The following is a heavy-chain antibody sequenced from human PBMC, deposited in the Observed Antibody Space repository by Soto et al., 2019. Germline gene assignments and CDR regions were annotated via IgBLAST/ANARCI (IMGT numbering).Heavy chain of an antibody. CDR1: GGSISSYY. CDR3: ARLLGSSGYFDY. V-gene: IGHV4-59*08. J-gene: IGHJ4*02. Sequence: SETLSLTCTVSGGSISSYYWSWIRQPPGKGLEWIGYIYYSGSTNYNPSLKSRVTISVDPSKNQFSLKLSSVTAADTAVYYCARLLGSSGYFDYWGQGTLVTVSS. D-gene: IGHD3-22*01. CDR2: IYYSGST.